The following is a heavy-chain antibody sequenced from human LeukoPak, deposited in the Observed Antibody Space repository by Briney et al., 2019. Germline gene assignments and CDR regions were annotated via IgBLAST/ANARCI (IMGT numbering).Heavy chain of an antibody. D-gene: IGHD3-9*01. CDR3: ARGLFFYDILTPYLAADPY. V-gene: IGHV1-2*02. Sequence: AASVKVSCKASGYTFTGYYMHWVRQAPGQGPEWMGWINPNSGGTNYAQKFQGRVTMTRDTSISTAYMELSRLTSDDTAVYYCARGLFFYDILTPYLAADPYWGQGTLVTVSS. J-gene: IGHJ4*02. CDR1: GYTFTGYY. CDR2: INPNSGGT.